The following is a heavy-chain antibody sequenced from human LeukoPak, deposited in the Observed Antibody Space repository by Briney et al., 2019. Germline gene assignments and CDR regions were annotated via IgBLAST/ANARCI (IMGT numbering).Heavy chain of an antibody. Sequence: PSQTLSLTCTVSGGSISSGSYYWSWIRQPAGKGLEWIGRIYTSGSTNYNPSLKSRVTISVDTSKNQFSLRLSSVTAADTAVYYCARVSPLRDDILTGYYNGGQIDYWGQGTLVTVSS. D-gene: IGHD3-9*01. CDR1: GGSISSGSYY. J-gene: IGHJ4*02. V-gene: IGHV4-61*02. CDR3: ARVSPLRDDILTGYYNGGQIDY. CDR2: IYTSGST.